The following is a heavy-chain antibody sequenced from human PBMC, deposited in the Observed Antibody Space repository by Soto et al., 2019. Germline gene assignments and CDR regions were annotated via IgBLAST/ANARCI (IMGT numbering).Heavy chain of an antibody. J-gene: IGHJ6*02. CDR2: IDPSDSYT. Sequence: GESLKISCKGSGYSFTSYWISWVRQMPGKGLEWMGRIDPSDSYTNYSPSFQGHVTISADKSISTAYLQWSSLKASDTAMYYCALTTSESYYYYGMDVWGQGTTVTVSS. D-gene: IGHD4-17*01. V-gene: IGHV5-10-1*01. CDR3: ALTTSESYYYYGMDV. CDR1: GYSFTSYW.